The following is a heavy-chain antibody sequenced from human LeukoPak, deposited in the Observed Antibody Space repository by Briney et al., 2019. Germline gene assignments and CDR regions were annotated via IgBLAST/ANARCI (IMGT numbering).Heavy chain of an antibody. Sequence: PSETLSLTCTVSGGSISSYYWSWIRQPPGKGLEWIGHIYYSGSTNYNPSLKSRVTISVDTSKNQFSLKVSSVTAADTAVYYCARNYDSSGYTAFDYWGQGTLVTVSS. CDR3: ARNYDSSGYTAFDY. V-gene: IGHV4-59*01. J-gene: IGHJ4*02. D-gene: IGHD3-22*01. CDR2: IYYSGST. CDR1: GGSISSYY.